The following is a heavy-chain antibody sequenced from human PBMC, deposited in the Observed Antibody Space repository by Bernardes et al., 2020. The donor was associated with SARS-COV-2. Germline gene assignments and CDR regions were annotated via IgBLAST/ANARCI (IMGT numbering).Heavy chain of an antibody. J-gene: IGHJ5*02. V-gene: IGHV4-39*01. CDR1: GGSISSSSYY. CDR2: IYYSGST. D-gene: IGHD3-22*01. Sequence: SETLSLTRTVSGGSISSSSYYWGWIRQPPGKGLEWIGSIYYSGSTYYNPSLKSRVTISVDTSKNQFSLKLSSVTAADTAVYYCARHPDPIFGVADITMIVVAGFDPWGQGTLVTVSS. CDR3: ARHPDPIFGVADITMIVVAGFDP.